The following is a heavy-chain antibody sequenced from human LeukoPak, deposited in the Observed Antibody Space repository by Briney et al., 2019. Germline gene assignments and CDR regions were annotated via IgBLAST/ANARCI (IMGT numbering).Heavy chain of an antibody. Sequence: GGSLRLSCAASGFTFSSYSMNWVRQAPGKGLEWVSSISSNSSYIYYADSVKGRFTISRDNAKNSLYLQMNSLRAEDTAVYYCARSPVDCSSTSCYGEGDFDYWGQGTLVTVSS. CDR1: GFTFSSYS. CDR2: ISSNSSYI. CDR3: ARSPVDCSSTSCYGEGDFDY. J-gene: IGHJ4*02. D-gene: IGHD2-2*01. V-gene: IGHV3-21*01.